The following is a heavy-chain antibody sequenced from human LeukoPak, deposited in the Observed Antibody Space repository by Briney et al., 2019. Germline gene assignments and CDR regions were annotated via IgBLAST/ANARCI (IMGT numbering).Heavy chain of an antibody. CDR3: ARDRGTGMIDAFDI. D-gene: IGHD3-10*01. V-gene: IGHV1-18*01. J-gene: IGHJ3*02. CDR2: ISAYNGNT. CDR1: GGTFSSYA. Sequence: ASVKVSCKASGGTFSSYAISWVRQAPGQGLEWMGWISAYNGNTNYAQKLQGRVTMTTDTSTSTAYMELRSLRSDDTAVYYCARDRGTGMIDAFDIWGQGTMVTVSS.